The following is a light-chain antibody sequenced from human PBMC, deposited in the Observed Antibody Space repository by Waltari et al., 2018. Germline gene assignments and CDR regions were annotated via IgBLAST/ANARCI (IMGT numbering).Light chain of an antibody. Sequence: EIVLTQPPATLSLSPGERATLPCRASQSVSSYLAWYQQKPGQAPRLLIYDASNRATGIPARFSGSGSGTDFTLTISSLEPEDFAVYYCQQRSNWPPGPFGQGTRLEIK. J-gene: IGKJ5*01. V-gene: IGKV3-11*01. CDR3: QQRSNWPPGP. CDR2: DAS. CDR1: QSVSSY.